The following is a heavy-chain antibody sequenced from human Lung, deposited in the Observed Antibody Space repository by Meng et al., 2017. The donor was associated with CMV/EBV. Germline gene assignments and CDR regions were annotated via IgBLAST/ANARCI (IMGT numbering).Heavy chain of an antibody. CDR3: LRRSGGSV. D-gene: IGHD3-10*01. J-gene: IGHJ1*01. CDR1: GDSITNHNW. V-gene: IGHV4-4*02. CDR2: IPHRGSS. Sequence: QVQLRGSGPALVKPAETLSRPCAVSGDSITNHNWWAWVRQPPGKGLEWIGEIPHRGSSAYNPSLKSRVSMSIDKSKNQFSLKLTSVTAADTAVYHCLRRSGGSVWGQGTLVTVSS.